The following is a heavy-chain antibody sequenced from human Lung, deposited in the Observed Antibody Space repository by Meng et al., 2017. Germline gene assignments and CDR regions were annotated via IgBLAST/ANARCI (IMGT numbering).Heavy chain of an antibody. Sequence: SVPVLFLPLRIPSLALLGFVGSFSSPNGWSWFGQSPGKGLEWIGEIYNSGRTNYNPSLGSRVPISLDKSQNLFSLRVKSVTAADSAVYYCVRGGQDQAYYDFWSGPFDPWGQGTLVTVSS. D-gene: IGHD3-3*01. V-gene: IGHV4-4*02. J-gene: IGHJ5*02. CDR1: VGSFSSPNG. CDR2: IYNSGRT. CDR3: VRGGQDQAYYDFWSGPFDP.